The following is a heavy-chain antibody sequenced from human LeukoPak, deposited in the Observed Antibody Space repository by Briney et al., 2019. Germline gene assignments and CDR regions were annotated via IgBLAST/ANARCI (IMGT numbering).Heavy chain of an antibody. J-gene: IGHJ3*02. CDR3: AKDFRSKGAFDI. Sequence: GGSLRLSCAASGFTFSSYSMNWVRQAPGKGLEWVSHISSSSSTTYYADSVKGRFTISRDNAKNSLYLQMNSLRAEDTAVYYCAKDFRSKGAFDIWGQGTMVTVSS. V-gene: IGHV3-48*01. D-gene: IGHD3-16*02. CDR1: GFTFSSYS. CDR2: ISSSSSTT.